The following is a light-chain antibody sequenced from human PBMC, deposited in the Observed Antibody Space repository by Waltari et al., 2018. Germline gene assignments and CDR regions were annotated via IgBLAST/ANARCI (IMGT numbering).Light chain of an antibody. CDR2: EVT. Sequence: QSALTQPHSASGSPGQSVTISCTGTSSDIGGYNYVSWYQQRPGKAPKLLIYEVTKRPSGVPDLFSGSKSSNTASLTVSGLQAEDEADYYCSSYAGSNYVAFGGGTKLTVL. J-gene: IGLJ2*01. CDR3: SSYAGSNYVA. CDR1: SSDIGGYNY. V-gene: IGLV2-8*01.